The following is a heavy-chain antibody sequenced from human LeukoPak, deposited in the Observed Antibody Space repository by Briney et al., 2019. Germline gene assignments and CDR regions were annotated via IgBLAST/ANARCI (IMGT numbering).Heavy chain of an antibody. D-gene: IGHD3-22*01. CDR2: IYYSGST. Sequence: SETLSLTCTVSGGSISSYYWSWIRQPPGKGLEWIGYIYYSGSTNYNPSLKSRVTISVDTSKNQFSLKLSSVTAADTAVYYCARAVDSSAFSAFQHWGQGTLVTVSS. CDR3: ARAVDSSAFSAFQH. CDR1: GGSISSYY. V-gene: IGHV4-59*08. J-gene: IGHJ1*01.